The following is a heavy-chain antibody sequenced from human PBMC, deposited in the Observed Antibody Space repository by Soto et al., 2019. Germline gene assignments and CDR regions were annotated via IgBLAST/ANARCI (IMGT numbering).Heavy chain of an antibody. CDR2: ITDSGGST. Sequence: EVQLLESGGGLVQPGGSLRLSCAASGFTFNNYGMSWVRQAPGKGLEWVSAITDSGGSTYYADSVKGRFTISRDNSKNTVYLQMNTLRADDPAVYYCAKSATVVTLNYFDYWGQGTLVTVSS. CDR3: AKSATVVTLNYFDY. J-gene: IGHJ4*02. D-gene: IGHD4-17*01. CDR1: GFTFNNYG. V-gene: IGHV3-23*01.